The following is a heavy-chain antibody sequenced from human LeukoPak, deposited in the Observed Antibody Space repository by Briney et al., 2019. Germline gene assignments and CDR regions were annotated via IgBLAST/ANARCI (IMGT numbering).Heavy chain of an antibody. Sequence: SETLSLTCTVSGGSISSSSYYWGWIRQPPGKGLEWIGSIYYSGSTYYNPSLKSRVTISVDTSKNQFSLKLSSVTAADTAVYYCARGPRITMVRGVIPALDYWGQGTLVTVSS. CDR1: GGSISSSSYY. D-gene: IGHD3-10*01. CDR2: IYYSGST. J-gene: IGHJ4*02. CDR3: ARGPRITMVRGVIPALDY. V-gene: IGHV4-39*01.